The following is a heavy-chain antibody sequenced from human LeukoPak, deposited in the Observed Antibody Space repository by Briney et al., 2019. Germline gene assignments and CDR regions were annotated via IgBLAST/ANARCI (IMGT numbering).Heavy chain of an antibody. CDR1: GYTFTSYA. Sequence: ASVKVSCKASGYTFTSYAMNWVRQAPGQGLEWMGWINNNTGNPTYAQGFTGRFVFPLDTSVSTAYLQISSLKAEDTAVYYCARGDYYDSSGYHEYFDYWGQGTLVTVSS. CDR3: ARGDYYDSSGYHEYFDY. V-gene: IGHV7-4-1*02. J-gene: IGHJ4*02. D-gene: IGHD3-22*01. CDR2: INNNTGNP.